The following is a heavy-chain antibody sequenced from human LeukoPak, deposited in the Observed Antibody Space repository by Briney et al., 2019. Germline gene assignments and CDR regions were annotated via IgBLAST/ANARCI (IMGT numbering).Heavy chain of an antibody. CDR1: GYTFTSYD. CDR3: ARGRPGDNWFDP. CDR2: MNPNSGNT. V-gene: IGHV1-8*02. D-gene: IGHD1-14*01. J-gene: IGHJ5*02. Sequence: ASVKVSCKASGYTFTSYDINWVRQATGQGLEWMGWMNPNSGNTGYAQKFQGRVTMTRNTSISTAYMELSSLRSEDTAVYYCARGRPGDNWFDPWGQGTLVTVSS.